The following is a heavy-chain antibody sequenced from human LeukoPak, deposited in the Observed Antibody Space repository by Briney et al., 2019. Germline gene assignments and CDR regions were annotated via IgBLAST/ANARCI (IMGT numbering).Heavy chain of an antibody. CDR3: ARVTSYGDYFSYYYYMDV. CDR1: GGTFSSYA. D-gene: IGHD4-17*01. J-gene: IGHJ6*03. Sequence: SVKVSCKASGGTFSSYAISWVRQAPGQGLEWMGGIIPIIGTANYAQKFQGRVTITTDESTSTAYMELSSLRSEDTAVYYCARVTSYGDYFSYYYYMDVWGKGTTVTVSS. CDR2: IIPIIGTA. V-gene: IGHV1-69*05.